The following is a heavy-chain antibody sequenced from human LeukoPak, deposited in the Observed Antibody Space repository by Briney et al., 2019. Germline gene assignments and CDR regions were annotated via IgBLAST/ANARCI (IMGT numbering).Heavy chain of an antibody. CDR3: AKDSSQRGSLDY. Sequence: AGGSLRLSCAASGFTFSSYGMRWVRQAPGKGLEWVAVIWYDGSNKYYADSVKGRSTISRDNSTNTLYLQMNSLRAEDTAVYYCAKDSSQRGSLDYWGQGTLVTVSS. CDR1: GFTFSSYG. J-gene: IGHJ4*02. D-gene: IGHD6-13*01. V-gene: IGHV3-33*06. CDR2: IWYDGSNK.